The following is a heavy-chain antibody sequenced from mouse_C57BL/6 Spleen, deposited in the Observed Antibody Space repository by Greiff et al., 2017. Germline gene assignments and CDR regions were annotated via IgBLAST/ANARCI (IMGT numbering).Heavy chain of an antibody. Sequence: VQLQQPGAELVMPGASVKLSCKASGYTFTSYWMHWVKQRPGQGLEWIGEIDPSDSYTNYNQKFKGKSTLTVDKSSSTAYMQLSSLTSEDSAVYYCARGVATDYAMDYWGQGTSVTVSS. CDR3: ARGVATDYAMDY. J-gene: IGHJ4*01. CDR1: GYTFTSYW. V-gene: IGHV1-69*01. CDR2: IDPSDSYT. D-gene: IGHD1-1*02.